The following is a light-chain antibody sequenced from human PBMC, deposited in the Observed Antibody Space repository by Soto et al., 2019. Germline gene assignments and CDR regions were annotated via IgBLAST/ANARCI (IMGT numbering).Light chain of an antibody. J-gene: IGKJ5*01. V-gene: IGKV4-1*01. CDR3: QQYFNSPIT. CDR1: QSVFFNSNKKNF. Sequence: DIVMTQSPDSLTVSLGERATINCKSSQSVFFNSNKKNFLGWYQQKPGQPTKLLIYWASIRQSGVPDRFSGSGSGTDFTLTINSLQPEDVAVYYCQQYFNSPITFGQGTRLEIK. CDR2: WAS.